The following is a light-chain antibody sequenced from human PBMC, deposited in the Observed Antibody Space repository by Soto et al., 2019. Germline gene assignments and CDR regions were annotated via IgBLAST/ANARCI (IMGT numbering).Light chain of an antibody. Sequence: AIQMTQSPSSLSASVGDRVTITCRASQGIANELGWYQQKPGKAPKLLINVASSLQSGVPSRFSGSGSGTDFTLTISSLQPEDSATYYCLQAYTYPWTFGQGTKVDIK. CDR1: QGIANE. V-gene: IGKV1-6*01. CDR3: LQAYTYPWT. J-gene: IGKJ1*01. CDR2: VAS.